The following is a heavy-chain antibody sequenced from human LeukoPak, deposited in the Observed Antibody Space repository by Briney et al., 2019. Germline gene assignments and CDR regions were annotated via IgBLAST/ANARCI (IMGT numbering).Heavy chain of an antibody. D-gene: IGHD2-2*01. CDR2: ISYDGSNK. Sequence: GGSLRLSCAASGFTFSSYAMHWVRQAPGKGLEWVAVISYDGSNKYYADSVKGRFTISRDNSKNTLYLQMNSLRAEDTAVYYWGRGGQYQLLSFGYLGQGTLVTVSS. CDR3: GRGGQYQLLSFGY. V-gene: IGHV3-30-3*01. J-gene: IGHJ4*02. CDR1: GFTFSSYA.